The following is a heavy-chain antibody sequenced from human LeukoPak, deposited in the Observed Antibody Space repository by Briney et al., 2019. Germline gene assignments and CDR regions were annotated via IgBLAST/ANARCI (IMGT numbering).Heavy chain of an antibody. V-gene: IGHV4-59*01. D-gene: IGHD2-15*01. CDR1: GVSISSYY. Sequence: SETLSLTCTVSGVSISSYYWSWGRQPPGKGLEWIGYIYYSGSTNYNPSLKSRVTISVDTSKNQFSLKLSSVTAADTAVYYCARVGSLGYYSGVSCSEHVWGQGTLVTVSS. CDR3: ARVGSLGYYSGVSCSEHV. CDR2: IYYSGST. J-gene: IGHJ4*02.